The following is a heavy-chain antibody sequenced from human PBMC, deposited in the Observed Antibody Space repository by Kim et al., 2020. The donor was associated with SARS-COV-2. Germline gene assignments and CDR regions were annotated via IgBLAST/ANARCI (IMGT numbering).Heavy chain of an antibody. CDR1: GFSFSGYA. V-gene: IGHV3-23*01. D-gene: IGHD6-13*01. Sequence: GGSLRLSCAASGFSFSGYAMNWVRQAPGKGLEWVSVVSGSGGSTDYADSVKGRFTISRDNSKNTVSLQMDSLRADDTAVYYCAKHIEATTIFEYWGQGTL. J-gene: IGHJ4*02. CDR2: VSGSGGST. CDR3: AKHIEATTIFEY.